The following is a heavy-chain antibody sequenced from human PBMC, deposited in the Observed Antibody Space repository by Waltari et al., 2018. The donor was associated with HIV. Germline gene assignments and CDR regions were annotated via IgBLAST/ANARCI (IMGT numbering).Heavy chain of an antibody. J-gene: IGHJ4*02. CDR1: GYTFTSYA. D-gene: IGHD3-16*02. V-gene: IGHV1-8*01. CDR2: MNPNSGDT. Sequence: QVQLVQSGAEVKKPGASVKVSCKASGYTFTSYAINWVRQATGQGLEWMGWMNPNSGDTGYAQKFQGRVTMTRDTSISTAYMELSSLRSEDTAVYYCARSFLYRGNNDNWGQGTLVTVSS. CDR3: ARSFLYRGNNDN.